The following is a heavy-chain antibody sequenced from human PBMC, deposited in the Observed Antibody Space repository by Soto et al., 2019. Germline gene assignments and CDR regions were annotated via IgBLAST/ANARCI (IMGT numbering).Heavy chain of an antibody. D-gene: IGHD3-3*01. CDR1: GYTFTDYW. CDR2: IYPGDSDT. J-gene: IGHJ6*02. Sequence: PGESLKISCKGSGYTFTDYWIGWVRQLPGKGLEWMGIIYPGDSDTRYSPSFQGHVTITVDKSTSTAYLQWNTLKASDTAMYYCARHLSHLRYYYYAMDVWGQGTTVTVSS. CDR3: ARHLSHLRYYYYAMDV. V-gene: IGHV5-51*01.